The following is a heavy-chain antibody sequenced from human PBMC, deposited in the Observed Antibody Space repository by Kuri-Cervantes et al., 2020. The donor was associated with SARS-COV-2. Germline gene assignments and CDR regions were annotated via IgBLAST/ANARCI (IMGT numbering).Heavy chain of an antibody. CDR2: INPSGGST. Sequence: ASVKVSCKASGCTFTGYYMHWVRQAPGQGLEWMGIINPSGGSTSYAQKFQGRVTMTRDTSTSTVYMELSSLRSEDTALYYCAKAPGYYYYMDVWGKGTTVTVSS. CDR3: AKAPGYYYYMDV. CDR1: GCTFTGYY. J-gene: IGHJ6*03. V-gene: IGHV1-46*01. D-gene: IGHD1-14*01.